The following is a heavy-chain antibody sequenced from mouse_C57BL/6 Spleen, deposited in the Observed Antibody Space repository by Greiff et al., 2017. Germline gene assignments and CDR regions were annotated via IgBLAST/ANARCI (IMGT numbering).Heavy chain of an antibody. CDR2: IHPNSGST. J-gene: IGHJ1*03. D-gene: IGHD1-1*01. CDR1: GYTFTSYW. V-gene: IGHV1-64*01. CDR3: ARAPNYGSSYWYFDV. Sequence: QVQLQQPGAELVKPGASVKLSCKASGYTFTSYWMHWVKQRPGQGLEWIGMIHPNSGSTNYNEKFKSKATLTVDKSSSTAYMQLSSLTSEDSAVYYGARAPNYGSSYWYFDVWGTGTTVTVSS.